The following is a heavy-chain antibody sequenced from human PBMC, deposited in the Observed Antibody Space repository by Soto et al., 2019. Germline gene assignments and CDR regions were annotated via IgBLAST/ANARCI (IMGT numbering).Heavy chain of an antibody. CDR3: AREVSSDYSTPRGGMDV. CDR2: ISSDGLNN. V-gene: IGHV3-30-3*01. J-gene: IGHJ6*02. Sequence: RRLSCSASGFTFSVFAMHWVRQAPGKGLEWVAIISSDGLNNYYADSVKARFTVSRDNSKSTLYLQMNSLRPEDTAVYYCAREVSSDYSTPRGGMDVWGPGTTVTVSS. D-gene: IGHD4-17*01. CDR1: GFTFSVFA.